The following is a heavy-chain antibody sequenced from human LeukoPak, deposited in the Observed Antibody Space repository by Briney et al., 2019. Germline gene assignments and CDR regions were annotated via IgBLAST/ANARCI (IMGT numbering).Heavy chain of an antibody. V-gene: IGHV3-74*01. CDR2: INSDGSNT. J-gene: IGHJ5*02. CDR3: AKDDPSGSYPP. D-gene: IGHD1-26*01. CDR1: GFTFSSYW. Sequence: GGSLRLSCAASGFTFSSYWMHWVRRAPGKGLVWVSHINSDGSNTNYADSVKGRFTISRDNAKNTLYLQMNSLRAEDTAVYYCAKDDPSGSYPPWGQGTLVTVSS.